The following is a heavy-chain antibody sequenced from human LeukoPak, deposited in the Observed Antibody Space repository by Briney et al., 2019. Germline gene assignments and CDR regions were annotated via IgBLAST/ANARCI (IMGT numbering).Heavy chain of an antibody. V-gene: IGHV4-59*01. J-gene: IGHJ4*02. Sequence: PSETLSLTCTVSGGSISSYYWSWIRQPPGKGLEWTGYIYYSGSTNYNPSLKSRVTISVDTSKNQFSLKLSSVTAADTAVYYCASSYYDFWSGHYYFDYWGQGTLVTVSS. D-gene: IGHD3-3*01. CDR1: GGSISSYY. CDR3: ASSYYDFWSGHYYFDY. CDR2: IYYSGST.